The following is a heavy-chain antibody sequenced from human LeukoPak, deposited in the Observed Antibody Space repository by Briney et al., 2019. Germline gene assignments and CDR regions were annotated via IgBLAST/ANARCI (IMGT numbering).Heavy chain of an antibody. V-gene: IGHV1-8*01. Sequence: ASVKVSCKTSGYTFTNLDINWLRQAPGQGLEWMGWMSPNSGDTGYAQKFQGRVSMTRDIFKSTAYMELSSLTSEDTAIYYCASNPPNTGDFYYWGLGTLVTVSS. CDR3: ASNPPNTGDFYY. D-gene: IGHD1-1*01. CDR1: GYTFTNLD. CDR2: MSPNSGDT. J-gene: IGHJ4*02.